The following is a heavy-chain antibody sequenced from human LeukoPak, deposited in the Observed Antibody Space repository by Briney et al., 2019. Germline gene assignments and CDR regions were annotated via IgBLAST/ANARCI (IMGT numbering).Heavy chain of an antibody. CDR1: GGSTSSYY. J-gene: IGHJ5*02. CDR3: ARVERTWFDP. V-gene: IGHV4-59*01. Sequence: PSETLSLTCTVSGGSTSSYYWSWIRQPPGKGLEWIGYIYYSGSTNYNPSLKSRVTISVDTSKNQFSLKLSSVTAADTAVYYCARVERTWFDPWGQGTLVTVSS. D-gene: IGHD1-1*01. CDR2: IYYSGST.